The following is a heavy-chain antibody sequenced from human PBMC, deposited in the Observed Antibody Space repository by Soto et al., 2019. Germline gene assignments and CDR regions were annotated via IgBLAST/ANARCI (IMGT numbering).Heavy chain of an antibody. Sequence: QVQLQESGPGLVKPSQTLSLTCTVSGGSISSGGYYWSWIRQHTGKGLEWIGYIYYSGSTYYNPSLKSRVTISVDTSKNQFALKLSSVTAADKAVYYCARDNSAARYFDYLGQGTLVTVSS. CDR1: GGSISSGGYY. D-gene: IGHD3-10*01. CDR2: IYYSGST. J-gene: IGHJ4*02. CDR3: ARDNSAARYFDY. V-gene: IGHV4-31*03.